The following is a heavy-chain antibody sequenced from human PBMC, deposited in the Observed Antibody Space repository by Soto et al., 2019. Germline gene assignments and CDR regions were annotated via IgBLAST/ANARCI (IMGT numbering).Heavy chain of an antibody. CDR3: ATNYYDSSGYLY. CDR2: IDPSDNAT. CDR1: GHKFINYF. V-gene: IGHV1-46*01. D-gene: IGHD3-22*01. Sequence: ASVKVSCKASGHKFINYFVHWVRQAPGQGLEWLGKIDPSDNATSYAQKFQGRVTLTRDPSTNTVYVELSSLRSEDTAIYYCATNYYDSSGYLYWGQGTLVTVSS. J-gene: IGHJ4*02.